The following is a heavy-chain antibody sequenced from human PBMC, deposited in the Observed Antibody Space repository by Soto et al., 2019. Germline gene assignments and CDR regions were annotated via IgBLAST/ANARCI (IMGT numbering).Heavy chain of an antibody. V-gene: IGHV3-21*01. Sequence: PGGSLRLSCAASGFTFSSYSMNWVRQAPGKGLEWVSSISSSSSYIYYADSVKGRFTISRDNAKNSLYLQMNSLRAEDTAVYYCAMTKISSPLFGGVIVRFDYWGQGTLVTVSS. CDR2: ISSSSSYI. D-gene: IGHD3-16*02. J-gene: IGHJ4*02. CDR1: GFTFSSYS. CDR3: AMTKISSPLFGGVIVRFDY.